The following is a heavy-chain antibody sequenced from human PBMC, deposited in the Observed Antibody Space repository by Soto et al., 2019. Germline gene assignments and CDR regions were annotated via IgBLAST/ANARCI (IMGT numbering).Heavy chain of an antibody. CDR1: GGSISSSSYF. Sequence: QLQLQESGPGLVKPSETLSLTCTVSGGSISSSSYFWGWIRQPPGKGLEWIGSIYYSGSTSYNPSHKSRVPVSVDPYKNQSSLKLSSVTAADTAVYYCARHPTSFWFDPWGQGTLVTVSS. D-gene: IGHD1-26*01. CDR2: IYYSGST. V-gene: IGHV4-39*01. J-gene: IGHJ5*02. CDR3: ARHPTSFWFDP.